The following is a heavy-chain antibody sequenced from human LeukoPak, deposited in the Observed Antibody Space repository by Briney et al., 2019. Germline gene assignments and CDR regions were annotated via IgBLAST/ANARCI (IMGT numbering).Heavy chain of an antibody. D-gene: IGHD3-10*01. CDR1: GGSFSGYY. J-gene: IGHJ3*02. CDR2: INHSGST. Sequence: KTSETLSLTCAVYGGSFSGYYWSWIRQPPGKGLEWIGEINHSGSTNYNPSLKSRVTISVDTSKNQFSLKLSSVTAADTAVYYCARGFYGSSGGPLAFDIWGQGTMVTVSS. V-gene: IGHV4-34*01. CDR3: ARGFYGSSGGPLAFDI.